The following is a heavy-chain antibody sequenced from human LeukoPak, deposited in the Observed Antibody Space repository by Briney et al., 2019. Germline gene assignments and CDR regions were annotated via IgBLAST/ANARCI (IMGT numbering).Heavy chain of an antibody. J-gene: IGHJ5*02. Sequence: ASVKVSCKASGNTFIASYIQWLRRAPGQGLEWMGWINADNGDTKYTEKFQGRVTMTRDTSISTAYMELSRLTSDDTAVYFCARGVYCSSTSCYGWFHPWGQGTLVTVSS. V-gene: IGHV1-2*02. CDR1: GNTFIASY. D-gene: IGHD2-2*01. CDR2: INADNGDT. CDR3: ARGVYCSSTSCYGWFHP.